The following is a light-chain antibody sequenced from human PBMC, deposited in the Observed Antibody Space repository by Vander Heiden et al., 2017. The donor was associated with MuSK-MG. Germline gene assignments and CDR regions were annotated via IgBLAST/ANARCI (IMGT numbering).Light chain of an antibody. CDR2: AAS. CDR3: QQANSFPVT. CDR1: QGISSW. V-gene: IGKV1-12*01. J-gene: IGKJ4*01. Sequence: DIRMTQSPSSVSASVGDRVTITCRASQGISSWLAWHQQKPGKAPKLLIYAASSLQGGVPSRFSGSGSGTDFNLTISSLQPEDFATYYCQQANSFPVTFGGGTKVEIK.